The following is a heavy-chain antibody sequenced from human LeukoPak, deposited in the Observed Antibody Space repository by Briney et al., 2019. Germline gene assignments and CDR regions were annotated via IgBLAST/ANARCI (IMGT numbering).Heavy chain of an antibody. Sequence: GGSLRLSCVASGFNFNTYSMNWVRQAPGKGLEWISYIISSSSTIYYADSVKGRFTISRDNAKNSLYLQMDSLRADDTAVYYCARDRVGGRYYYGMDVWGLGTTITVSS. CDR1: GFNFNTYS. D-gene: IGHD3-16*01. V-gene: IGHV3-48*04. CDR2: IISSSSTI. CDR3: ARDRVGGRYYYGMDV. J-gene: IGHJ6*02.